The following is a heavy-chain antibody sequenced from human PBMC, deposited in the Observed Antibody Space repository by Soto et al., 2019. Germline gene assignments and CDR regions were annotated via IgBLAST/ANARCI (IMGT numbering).Heavy chain of an antibody. Sequence: QVQLQESGPGLVKPSETLSLTCTVSGGSISSYYWSWIRQPPGKGLEWIGYIYYSGSTNYNPSLKSRGTISVDTSKTQFSLKLSSVTAADAAVYYCARVYADYLDYWGQGTLVTVSS. V-gene: IGHV4-59*01. CDR1: GGSISSYY. D-gene: IGHD2-8*01. CDR3: ARVYADYLDY. J-gene: IGHJ4*02. CDR2: IYYSGST.